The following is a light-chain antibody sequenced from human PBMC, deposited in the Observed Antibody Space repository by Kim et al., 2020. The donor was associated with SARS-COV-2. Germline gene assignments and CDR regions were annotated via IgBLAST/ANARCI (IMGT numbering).Light chain of an antibody. CDR1: QSVSSN. Sequence: EIVMTQSPATLSVSPGERATLSCRASQSVSSNLAWYQQKPGQAPRLLIYGASTRATGIPARFSGSGSGTEFTLTISSLQSEEFAVYYCRQYNNWHPITFGQGTRLEIK. CDR3: RQYNNWHPIT. CDR2: GAS. V-gene: IGKV3-15*01. J-gene: IGKJ5*01.